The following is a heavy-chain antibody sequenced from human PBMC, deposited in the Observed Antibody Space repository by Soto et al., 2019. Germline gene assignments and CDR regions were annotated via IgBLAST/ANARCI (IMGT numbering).Heavy chain of an antibody. CDR3: ARTITMVRGGNAFDI. CDR2: IIPIFGTA. D-gene: IGHD3-10*01. CDR1: GGTFSSYA. V-gene: IGHV1-69*13. Sequence: SVKVSCKASGGTFSSYAISWVRQAPGQGLEWMGGIIPIFGTANYAQKFQGRVTITADESTSTAYMELSSLRSEDTAVYYCARTITMVRGGNAFDIWGQGTMVTVSS. J-gene: IGHJ3*02.